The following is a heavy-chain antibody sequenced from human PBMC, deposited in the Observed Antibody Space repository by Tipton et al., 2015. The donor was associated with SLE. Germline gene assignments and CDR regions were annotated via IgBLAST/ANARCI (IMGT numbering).Heavy chain of an antibody. CDR3: ARGLYGDPYYFDY. V-gene: IGHV3-53*05. CDR1: GFTFSSYV. D-gene: IGHD4-17*01. Sequence: SLRLSCAASGFTFSSYVMSWVRQAPGKGPEWVSVIYSGGSTYYADSVKGRFTISRDNSKNTLYLQMNSLRAEDTAVYYCARGLYGDPYYFDYWGQGTLVTVSS. J-gene: IGHJ4*02. CDR2: IYSGGST.